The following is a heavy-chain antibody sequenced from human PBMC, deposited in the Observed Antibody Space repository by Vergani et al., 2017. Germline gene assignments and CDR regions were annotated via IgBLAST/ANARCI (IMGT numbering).Heavy chain of an antibody. V-gene: IGHV1-69*01. Sequence: QVQMVQSGAEVKKPGSSVKVSCKASGGTFSSYAISWVRQAPGQGLEWMGGIITIFGTANYAQKFQGRVTITADESTSTAYMALSSLRSEDTAVYYWARYGLTYYSSSSASNWFDPWGQGTLVTVSS. CDR1: GGTFSSYA. CDR3: ARYGLTYYSSSSASNWFDP. D-gene: IGHD6-6*01. J-gene: IGHJ5*02. CDR2: IITIFGTA.